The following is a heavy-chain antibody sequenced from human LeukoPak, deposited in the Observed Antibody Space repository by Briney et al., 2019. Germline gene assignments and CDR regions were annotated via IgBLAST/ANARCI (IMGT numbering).Heavy chain of an antibody. D-gene: IGHD2-21*01. J-gene: IGHJ4*02. Sequence: GGSLRLSCAASGFTFSSYSMNWVRQAPGKGLEWVSSISSSSSYIYYADSAKGRFTISRDNAKNSLYLQMNSLRAEDTAVYYCASSVRLVNFDYWGQGTLVTVSS. CDR2: ISSSSSYI. V-gene: IGHV3-21*01. CDR3: ASSVRLVNFDY. CDR1: GFTFSSYS.